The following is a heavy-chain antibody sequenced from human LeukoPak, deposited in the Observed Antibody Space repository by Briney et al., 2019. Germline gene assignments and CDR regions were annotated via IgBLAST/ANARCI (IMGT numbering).Heavy chain of an antibody. CDR1: GFTFSSYA. Sequence: GGSLRLSCAASGFTFSSYAMTWVRQAPGKGLEWVSAISGRGGSTYYADSVKGRFTTSRDNSKNTLYLQMSSLRAGDTAVYYCAKHYSDSSGYYPPFDYWGQGTLVTVSS. CDR3: AKHYSDSSGYYPPFDY. D-gene: IGHD3-22*01. J-gene: IGHJ4*02. V-gene: IGHV3-23*01. CDR2: ISGRGGST.